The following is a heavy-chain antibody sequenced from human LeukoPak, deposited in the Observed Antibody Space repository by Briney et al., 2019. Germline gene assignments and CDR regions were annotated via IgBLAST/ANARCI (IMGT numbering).Heavy chain of an antibody. V-gene: IGHV1-2*06. CDR1: GYTFTSYY. D-gene: IGHD6-13*01. J-gene: IGHJ5*02. CDR2: INPNSGGT. Sequence: ASVKVSCKASGYTFTSYYMHWVRQAPGQGLEWMGRINPNSGGTNYAQKFQGRVTMTRDTSISTAYMELSRLRSDDTAVYYCARPTNPYSSSFEPWGQGTLVTVSS. CDR3: ARPTNPYSSSFEP.